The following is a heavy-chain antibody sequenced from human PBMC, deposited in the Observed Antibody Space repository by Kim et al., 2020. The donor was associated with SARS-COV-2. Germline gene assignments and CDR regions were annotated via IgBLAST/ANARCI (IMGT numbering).Heavy chain of an antibody. CDR1: GGSISSGGYY. CDR3: ARAPPVDWLFPPATFDY. Sequence: SETLSLTCTVSGGSISSGGYYWSWIRQHPGKGLEWIGYIYYSGSTYYNPSLKSRVTISVDTSKNQFSLKLSSVTAADTAVYYCARAPPVDWLFPPATFDYWGQGTLVTVSS. V-gene: IGHV4-31*03. J-gene: IGHJ4*02. D-gene: IGHD3-9*01. CDR2: IYYSGST.